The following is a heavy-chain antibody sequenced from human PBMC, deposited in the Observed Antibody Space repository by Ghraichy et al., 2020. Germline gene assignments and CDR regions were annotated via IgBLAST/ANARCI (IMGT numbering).Heavy chain of an antibody. CDR1: GFTFSSYA. Sequence: LSLTCAASGFTFSSYAMSWVRQAPGKGLECVSVISGRDGSTYYADSVKGRFTISRDSSKNTLYLQMNSLRAEDTAIYYCAKEIGVQLWLGVNYDYGMDVWGQGTTVTVSS. CDR2: ISGRDGST. J-gene: IGHJ6*02. D-gene: IGHD5-18*01. CDR3: AKEIGVQLWLGVNYDYGMDV. V-gene: IGHV3-23*01.